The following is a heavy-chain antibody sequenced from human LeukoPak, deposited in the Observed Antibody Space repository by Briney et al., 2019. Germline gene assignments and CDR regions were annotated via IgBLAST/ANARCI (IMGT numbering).Heavy chain of an antibody. CDR2: ISSTSTYI. CDR1: GFIFSSYA. Sequence: GGSLRLSCAASGFIFSSYAMNWVRRAPGKGLEWVSSISSTSTYISYADSVKGRFTIPRDNAKNSLYLQMNSLRAEDTAVYYCAGEFLTGITGFWGQGTLVAVSS. V-gene: IGHV3-21*01. CDR3: AGEFLTGITGF. J-gene: IGHJ4*02. D-gene: IGHD1-20*01.